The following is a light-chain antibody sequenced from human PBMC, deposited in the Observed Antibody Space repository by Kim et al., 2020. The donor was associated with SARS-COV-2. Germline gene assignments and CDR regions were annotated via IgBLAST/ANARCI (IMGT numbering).Light chain of an antibody. CDR1: QSISIS. J-gene: IGKJ4*01. CDR3: QQYNNWPLT. V-gene: IGKV3-15*01. Sequence: VSPGERATRACRASQSISISLAWYQQKPGQAPRLLIYGASTRATGIPARFSGRGSGTEFTLTISSLQSEDFAVYSCQQYNNWPLTFGGGTKVDIK. CDR2: GAS.